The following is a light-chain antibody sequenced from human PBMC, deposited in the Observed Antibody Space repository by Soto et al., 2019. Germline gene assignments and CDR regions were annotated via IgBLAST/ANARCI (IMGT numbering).Light chain of an antibody. CDR2: WAS. CDR1: QNNDNY. Sequence: DIVMTQSPDSLAVSLGERATINCKSSQNNDNYLAWYQQKAGQPPKLLIDWASTRASGVPDRFSGSGSATDFHLTISSLQAEVVAVYYCQHYYNSWTFGQGTQVEIK. J-gene: IGKJ1*01. V-gene: IGKV4-1*01. CDR3: QHYYNSWT.